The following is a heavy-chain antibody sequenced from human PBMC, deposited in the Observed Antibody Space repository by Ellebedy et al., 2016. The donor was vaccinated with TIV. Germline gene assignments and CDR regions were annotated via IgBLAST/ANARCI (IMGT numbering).Heavy chain of an antibody. CDR2: ISTYNGNT. V-gene: IGHV1-18*04. J-gene: IGHJ5*02. D-gene: IGHD3-10*01. CDR3: ARSKGVYNWFDP. CDR1: GYTFTSYG. Sequence: ASVKVSCKASGYTFTSYGITWVRQAPGQGLEWMGWISTYNGNTNYAQKLQGRVTMTTDISTSTAYMELRSLRSDDTAVYYCARSKGVYNWFDPWGQGTLVTVSS.